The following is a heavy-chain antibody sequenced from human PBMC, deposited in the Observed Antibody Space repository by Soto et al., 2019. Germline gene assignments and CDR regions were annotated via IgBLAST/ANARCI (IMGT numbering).Heavy chain of an antibody. CDR1: GGSFSGYY. CDR2: INQSGST. Sequence: SETLSLTCAVDGGSFSGYYWSWTRQHTGKGLEWIGEINQSGSTNYNPSLKSRVTISLDTSKNQFSLKLSSVTAADTAVYYFARSHIVPRPLMYPYDYWXQGTLVTVSS. D-gene: IGHD6-6*01. J-gene: IGHJ4*02. V-gene: IGHV4-34*01. CDR3: ARSHIVPRPLMYPYDY.